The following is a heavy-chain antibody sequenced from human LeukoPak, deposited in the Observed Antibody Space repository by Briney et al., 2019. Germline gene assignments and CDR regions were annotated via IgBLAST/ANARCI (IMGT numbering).Heavy chain of an antibody. CDR3: ARLHHDHFFDY. D-gene: IGHD3-3*01. V-gene: IGHV4-38-2*01. J-gene: IGHJ4*02. CDR1: GYSISSGYY. CDR2: IYHSGST. Sequence: SETLSLTCAVSGYSISSGYYWGWIRQPPGKGLEWIGSIYHSGSTYYTPSLNSRVTISVDTSEHQFSLKLSSVTAADTAVYYCARLHHDHFFDYWGQGTLVTVSS.